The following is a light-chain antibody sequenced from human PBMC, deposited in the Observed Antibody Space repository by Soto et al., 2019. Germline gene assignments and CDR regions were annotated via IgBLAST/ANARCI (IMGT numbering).Light chain of an antibody. V-gene: IGLV2-14*03. Sequence: QSALTQPASLSGSPGQSITISCTGTSSDIGSYNYISWYQQHPGKAPKRMIFDVSYRPSGISDRFSGSKSGNTASLTISGLQPEDEAEYYCSSYGASSTLFGGGTKLTVL. CDR3: SSYGASSTL. CDR2: DVS. CDR1: SSDIGSYNY. J-gene: IGLJ2*01.